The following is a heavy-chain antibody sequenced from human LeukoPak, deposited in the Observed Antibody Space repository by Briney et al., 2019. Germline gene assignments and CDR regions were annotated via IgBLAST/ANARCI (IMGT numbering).Heavy chain of an antibody. V-gene: IGHV3-7*01. J-gene: IGHJ4*02. CDR3: ARVKAVGATHLDY. D-gene: IGHD1-26*01. CDR1: GFTFSSYW. Sequence: GGSLRLSCAASGFTFSSYWMSWVRQAPGRGLEWVANIKQDESEKYYADSVKGRFTISRDNAKNSLYLQMNGLRAEDTAVYYCARVKAVGATHLDYWGQGTLVTVSS. CDR2: IKQDESEK.